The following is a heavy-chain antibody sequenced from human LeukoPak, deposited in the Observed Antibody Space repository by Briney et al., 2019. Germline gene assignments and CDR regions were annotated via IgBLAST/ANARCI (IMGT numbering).Heavy chain of an antibody. CDR1: GGSISSSSYY. V-gene: IGHV4-39*07. J-gene: IGHJ4*02. D-gene: IGHD3-3*01. Sequence: SETLSLTCTVSGGSISSSSYYWGWIRQPPGKGLEWIGSIYYSGSTYYNPSLKSRVTISVDTSKNQFSLKLSSVIAADTAVYYCARSGLEWVTNYFDYWGQGTLVTVSS. CDR2: IYYSGST. CDR3: ARSGLEWVTNYFDY.